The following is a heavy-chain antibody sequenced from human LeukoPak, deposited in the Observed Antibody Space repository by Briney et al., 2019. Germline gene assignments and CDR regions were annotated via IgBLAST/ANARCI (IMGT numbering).Heavy chain of an antibody. D-gene: IGHD4-11*01. V-gene: IGHV3-23*01. J-gene: IGHJ5*02. CDR3: AKDLDRTVNNWFDP. Sequence: GGSLRLSCAASGFTFSSYAMSWVGQAPGKGLEWVSAISGSGGSTYYADSVKGRFTISRDNSKNTLYLQMNSLRAEDTAIYYCAKDLDRTVNNWFDPWGQGTLVTVSS. CDR1: GFTFSSYA. CDR2: ISGSGGST.